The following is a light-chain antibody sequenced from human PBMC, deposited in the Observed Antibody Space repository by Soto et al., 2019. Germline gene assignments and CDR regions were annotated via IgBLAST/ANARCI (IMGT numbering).Light chain of an antibody. CDR3: QQSYSTSWT. CDR2: AAS. V-gene: IGKV1-39*01. CDR1: QSISSY. J-gene: IGKJ1*01. Sequence: PSSVSASVGDRVTITCRASQSISSYLNWYQQKPGKAPKLLIYAASSLQSGVPSRFSGSGSGTDFTLTISSLQPEDFATYYCQQSYSTSWTFGQGTKVDIK.